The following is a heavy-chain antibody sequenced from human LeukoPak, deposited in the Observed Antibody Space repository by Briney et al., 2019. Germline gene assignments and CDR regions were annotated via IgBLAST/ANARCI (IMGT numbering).Heavy chain of an antibody. CDR2: ISSGGNT. CDR1: GFTFSSNS. V-gene: IGHV3-53*01. D-gene: IGHD6-13*01. CDR3: ARDGSSSPYFDY. Sequence: QSGGSLRLSCKVSGFTFSSNSWSWVRQAPGKGLEWVSFISSGGNTDHSDSVKGRFTISRDNSKNTLYLQMNSLRAEDTAVYYCARDGSSSPYFDYWGQGTLVTVSS. J-gene: IGHJ4*02.